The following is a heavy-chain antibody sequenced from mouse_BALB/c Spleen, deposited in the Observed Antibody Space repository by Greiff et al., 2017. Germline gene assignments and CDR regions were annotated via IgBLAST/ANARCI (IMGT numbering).Heavy chain of an antibody. CDR1: GYSFTSYY. CDR3: AREGDGYDEGAWFAY. Sequence: QVQLQQSGPELVKPGASVKISCKASGYSFTSYYIHWVKQRPGQGLEWIGWIFPGSGNTKYNEKFKGKATLTADTSSSTAYMQLSSLTSEDSAVYFCAREGDGYDEGAWFAYWGQGTLVTVSA. D-gene: IGHD2-2*01. V-gene: IGHV1-66*01. CDR2: IFPGSGNT. J-gene: IGHJ3*01.